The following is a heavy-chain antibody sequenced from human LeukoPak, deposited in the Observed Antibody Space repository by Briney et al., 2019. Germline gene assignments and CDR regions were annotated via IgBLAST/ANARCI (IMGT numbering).Heavy chain of an antibody. D-gene: IGHD3-3*01. V-gene: IGHV3-23*01. CDR2: ISGSGGST. CDR1: GFTFSSYA. Sequence: GGSLRLSCAASGFTFSSYAMSWVRQAPGKGLEWVSAISGSGGSTYYADSVKGRFTISRDNSKNTLYLQMSSLRAEDTAVYYCAKDLSGVTIFGVVIIDQGYGLFDYWGQGTLVTVSS. J-gene: IGHJ4*02. CDR3: AKDLSGVTIFGVVIIDQGYGLFDY.